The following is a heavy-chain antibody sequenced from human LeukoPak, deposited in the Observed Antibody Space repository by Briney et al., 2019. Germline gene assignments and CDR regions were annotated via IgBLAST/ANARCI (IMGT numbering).Heavy chain of an antibody. CDR1: GGSFSGYY. D-gene: IGHD7-27*01. Sequence: SETLSLTCAVYGGSFSGYYWSWIRQPPGKGLEWIGEINHSGSTNYNPSLKSRVTISVDTSKNQFSLKLSSVTAADTAVYYCARDWGVGTMDVWGKGTTVTASS. V-gene: IGHV4-34*01. CDR3: ARDWGVGTMDV. J-gene: IGHJ6*04. CDR2: INHSGST.